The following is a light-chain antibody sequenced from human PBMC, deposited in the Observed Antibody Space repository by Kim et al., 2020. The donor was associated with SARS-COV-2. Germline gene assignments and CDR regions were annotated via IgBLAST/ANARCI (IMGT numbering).Light chain of an antibody. CDR1: ESISNH. J-gene: IGKJ5*01. Sequence: DIQMTQSPPSLSASVGDRVTITCRTSESISNHLNWYQQKPGRAPRLLVFGASSLHTGVPSRFSGSGSGTDFTLTVSSLQPEDFATYYCQQGYTTPITVGQGTRLEIK. CDR2: GAS. V-gene: IGKV1-39*01. CDR3: QQGYTTPIT.